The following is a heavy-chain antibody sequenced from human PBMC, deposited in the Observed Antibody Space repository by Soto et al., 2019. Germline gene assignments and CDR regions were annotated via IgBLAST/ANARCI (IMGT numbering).Heavy chain of an antibody. J-gene: IGHJ4*02. V-gene: IGHV4-31*03. D-gene: IGHD2-15*01. Sequence: PSETLSRTCTVSGGSITTGCYYWSWIRQLPGKGLEWIGHRYYSESTYYNPSLKSRVSISLDTSKNQFSLKLSFVTAADTAMYYCARTKCSGGSCYSWSLDYWGQGTPVTVSS. CDR3: ARTKCSGGSCYSWSLDY. CDR1: GGSITTGCYY. CDR2: RYYSEST.